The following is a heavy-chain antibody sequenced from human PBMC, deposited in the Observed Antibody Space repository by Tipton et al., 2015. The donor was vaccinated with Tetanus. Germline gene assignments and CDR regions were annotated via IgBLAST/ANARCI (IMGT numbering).Heavy chain of an antibody. D-gene: IGHD3-3*01. V-gene: IGHV3-48*02. Sequence: SLRLSCAASGFTFSSYNMNWVRQAPGKGLEWVSHISGTGTNVDYADSVKGRFTISRDNAKNSLYLQMNSLRDEDTAIYYCAREFRTIFGVAQPCDPWGQGTLVAVAS. CDR2: ISGTGTNV. J-gene: IGHJ5*02. CDR1: GFTFSSYN. CDR3: AREFRTIFGVAQPCDP.